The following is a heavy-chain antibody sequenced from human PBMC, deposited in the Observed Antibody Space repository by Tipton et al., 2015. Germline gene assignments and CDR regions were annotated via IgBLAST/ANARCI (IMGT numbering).Heavy chain of an antibody. V-gene: IGHV4-34*01. Sequence: TLSLTCAVYGGSFSGYYWSWIRQPLGKGLEWIGEINHSGSTNYNPSLKSRVTISVDTSKNQFSLEVRSVTAADAAVYYCARVSYLNGRAFDIWGPGTLVTVSS. CDR3: ARVSYLNGRAFDI. D-gene: IGHD3-16*02. CDR1: GGSFSGYY. CDR2: INHSGST. J-gene: IGHJ3*02.